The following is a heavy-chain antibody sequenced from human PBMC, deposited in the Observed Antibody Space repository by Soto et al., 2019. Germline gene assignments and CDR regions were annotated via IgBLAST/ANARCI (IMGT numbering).Heavy chain of an antibody. Sequence: EVQLLESGGGLVQPGGSLRLSCAASGFTFSSYAMSWVRQAPGKGLEWVSAISGSGGSTYYADSVKGRFTISRDNSKNTLYLQMNSLRADDTAVYYCVRWGSGWSLNWFHPWGQGTLVTVSS. CDR2: ISGSGGST. CDR3: VRWGSGWSLNWFHP. J-gene: IGHJ5*02. D-gene: IGHD6-19*01. V-gene: IGHV3-23*01. CDR1: GFTFSSYA.